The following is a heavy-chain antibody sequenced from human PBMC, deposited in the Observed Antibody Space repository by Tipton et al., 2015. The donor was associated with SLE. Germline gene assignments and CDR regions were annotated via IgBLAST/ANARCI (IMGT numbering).Heavy chain of an antibody. D-gene: IGHD6-13*01. Sequence: TLSLTCRVSGYSITSGYYWGWIRQPPGKGLEWIGSFYHGGNTHYSSSLKSRVTISVDTSENQFSLKLTSLTASDTAVYYCARGEFGSGWYVWGQGMLVTVSS. CDR3: ARGEFGSGWYV. CDR1: GYSITSGYY. CDR2: FYHGGNT. J-gene: IGHJ4*02. V-gene: IGHV4-38-2*02.